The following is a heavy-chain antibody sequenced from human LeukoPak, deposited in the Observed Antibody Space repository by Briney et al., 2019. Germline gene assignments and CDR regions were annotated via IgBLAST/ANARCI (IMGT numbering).Heavy chain of an antibody. D-gene: IGHD5-18*01. J-gene: IGHJ4*02. Sequence: ASVNDSCKSSLYTLTSYGISGVRQAPGQGLEWMGWISAYNGNTNYAQKLQGRVTMTTDTSTSTAYMELRSLRSDDTAVYYCARDDVDTAMVFDYWGQGTLVTVSS. CDR1: LYTLTSYG. CDR3: ARDDVDTAMVFDY. V-gene: IGHV1-18*01. CDR2: ISAYNGNT.